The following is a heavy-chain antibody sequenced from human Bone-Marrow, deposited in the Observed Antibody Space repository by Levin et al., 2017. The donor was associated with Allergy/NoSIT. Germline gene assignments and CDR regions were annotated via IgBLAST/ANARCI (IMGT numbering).Heavy chain of an antibody. V-gene: IGHV3-7*04. D-gene: IGHD6-19*01. J-gene: IGHJ4*02. CDR3: ARDTMGSSGWMDY. Sequence: GGSLRLSCAASGFTFSSYWMSWVRQAPGKGLEWVANIKQDGSEKYYVDSVKGRFTISRDNAKNSLYLQMNSLRAEDTAVYYCARDTMGSSGWMDYWGQGTLVTVSS. CDR1: GFTFSSYW. CDR2: IKQDGSEK.